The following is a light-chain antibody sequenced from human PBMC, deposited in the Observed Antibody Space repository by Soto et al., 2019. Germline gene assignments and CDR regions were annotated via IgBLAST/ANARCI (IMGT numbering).Light chain of an antibody. CDR2: GAS. J-gene: IGKJ1*01. CDR1: QSVSSN. CDR3: QQYNNWWT. V-gene: IGKV3-15*01. Sequence: EIVMTQSPATLSMSPGERATLSCRASQSVSSNLAWYQQKPGQAPRLLIYGASTRATGIPARFSGSGSGTEFTLTISSLQSEDFAVYYCQQYNNWWTFGQGTKVEI.